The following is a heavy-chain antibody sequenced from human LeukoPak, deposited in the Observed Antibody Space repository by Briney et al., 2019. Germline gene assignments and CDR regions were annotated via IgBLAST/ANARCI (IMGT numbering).Heavy chain of an antibody. J-gene: IGHJ5*02. CDR1: GFTFSSYA. D-gene: IGHD2/OR15-2a*01. CDR3: AKGMRLLLRFDP. CDR2: ISGSGGST. V-gene: IGHV3-23*01. Sequence: SGGSLRLSCAASGFTFSSYAMSWVRQAPGKGLEWVSAISGSGGSTYYADSVKGRFTISRDNSKNTLYLQMNSLRAEDTAVYYCAKGMRLLLRFDPWGQGTLVTVSS.